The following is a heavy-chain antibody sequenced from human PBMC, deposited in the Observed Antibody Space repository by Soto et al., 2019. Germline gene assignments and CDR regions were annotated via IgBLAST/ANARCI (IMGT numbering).Heavy chain of an antibody. CDR1: GGFVSSGSYY. CDR2: MSHSGGT. D-gene: IGHD1-1*01. Sequence: QVQLQQWGAGLLKPSETLSLTCAVYGGFVSSGSYYWSWIRQPPRKGLEWIGEMSHSGGTHFNPSLKSRVTISVDTSKNQFSLKMSSVTAADPALYYCARVERGTATTVVDAFDIWGPGTMVTVSS. CDR3: ARVERGTATTVVDAFDI. V-gene: IGHV4-34*01. J-gene: IGHJ3*02.